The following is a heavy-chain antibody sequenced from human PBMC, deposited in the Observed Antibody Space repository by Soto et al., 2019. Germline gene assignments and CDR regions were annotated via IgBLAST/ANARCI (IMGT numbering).Heavy chain of an antibody. Sequence: QVQLVQSGAEEKKPGASVKVSCKASGYIFTSYAMHWVRQAPGQRPEWMGWINAGNGNTKYSQKFQGRVTITRDTSASTAYMELSSLRSEDTAVYYCARGSGYYYWDDYWGQGTLVTVSS. CDR1: GYIFTSYA. D-gene: IGHD3-22*01. J-gene: IGHJ4*02. CDR2: INAGNGNT. V-gene: IGHV1-3*05. CDR3: ARGSGYYYWDDY.